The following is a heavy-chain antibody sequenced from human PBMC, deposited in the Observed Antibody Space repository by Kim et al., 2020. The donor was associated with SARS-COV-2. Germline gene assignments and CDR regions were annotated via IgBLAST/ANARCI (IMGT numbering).Heavy chain of an antibody. CDR2: IYTSGST. CDR1: GGSISSYY. CDR3: ARDQELQWAGPFDP. V-gene: IGHV4-4*07. J-gene: IGHJ5*02. Sequence: SETLSLTCTVSGGSISSYYWSWIRQPAGKGLEWIGRIYTSGSTNYNPSLKSRVTMSVDTSKNQFSLKLSSVTAADTAVYYCARDQELQWAGPFDPWGQGTLVTVSS. D-gene: IGHD3-10*01.